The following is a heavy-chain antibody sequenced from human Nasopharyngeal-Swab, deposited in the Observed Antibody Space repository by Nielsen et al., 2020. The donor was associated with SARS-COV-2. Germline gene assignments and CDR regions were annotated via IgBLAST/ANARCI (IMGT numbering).Heavy chain of an antibody. Sequence: SLKISCAASGFTFDDYAMHWVRQAPGKGLEWVSGISWDSVTIGYADSLKGRISISRDNAKNALYLQMNSLRPKDTARYYCVKGVAVVWGHFNDWGRGTLVTVSS. CDR1: GFTFDDYA. CDR3: VKGVAVVWGHFND. J-gene: IGHJ4*01. CDR2: ISWDSVTI. V-gene: IGHV3-9*01. D-gene: IGHD7-27*01.